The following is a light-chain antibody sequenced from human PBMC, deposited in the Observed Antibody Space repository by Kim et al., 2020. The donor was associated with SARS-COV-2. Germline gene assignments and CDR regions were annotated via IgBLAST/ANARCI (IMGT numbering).Light chain of an antibody. Sequence: RATLSCRASQSVSSYLAWYQQKPGQAPRLLIYDASSRVTGIPARFSGSGSGTDFTLTISSLEPEDFAVYYCQQRSNWPPGGTFGQGTRLEIK. CDR3: QQRSNWPPGGT. CDR1: QSVSSY. V-gene: IGKV3-11*01. J-gene: IGKJ5*01. CDR2: DAS.